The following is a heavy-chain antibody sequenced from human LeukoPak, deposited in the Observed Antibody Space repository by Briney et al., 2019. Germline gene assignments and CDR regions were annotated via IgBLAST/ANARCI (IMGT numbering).Heavy chain of an antibody. Sequence: ASVKVSCKASEYTFTSYDINWVRQATGQGLEWMGWMNPNSGNTGYAQKFQGRVTITRNTSISTAYMELSSLRSEDTAVYYCARAQGGGYDSRFGDAFDIWGQGTMVTVSS. CDR3: ARAQGGGYDSRFGDAFDI. J-gene: IGHJ3*02. CDR1: EYTFTSYD. V-gene: IGHV1-8*03. D-gene: IGHD5-12*01. CDR2: MNPNSGNT.